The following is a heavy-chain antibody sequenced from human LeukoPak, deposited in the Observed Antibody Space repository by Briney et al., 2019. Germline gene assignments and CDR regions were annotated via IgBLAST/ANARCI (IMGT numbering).Heavy chain of an antibody. V-gene: IGHV3-23*01. CDR1: GFIFSTSA. Sequence: PGGSLRLSCAASGFIFSTSAMTWVRQAPGKGLDWVSYITASGTTYYADSVKGRFTISRDNSKNTLYLQMNSLRAEDTAVYYCARERSTTNWFDPWGQGTLVTVSS. J-gene: IGHJ5*02. D-gene: IGHD2-2*01. CDR2: ITASGTT. CDR3: ARERSTTNWFDP.